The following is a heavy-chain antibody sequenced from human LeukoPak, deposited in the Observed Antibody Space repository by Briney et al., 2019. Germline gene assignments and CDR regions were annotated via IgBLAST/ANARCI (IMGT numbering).Heavy chain of an antibody. J-gene: IGHJ4*02. CDR3: ARDPRGPTGYDSPGRDTFDS. CDR1: GFTFDNFA. Sequence: GRSLRLSCTASGFTFDNFAMHWVRQVPGKGLEWVAVIFYDGTIYYYADSVKGRFTISRDNSKNTLYLQMRSLRPDDTAVYYCARDPRGPTGYDSPGRDTFDSWGQGSLVAVSS. D-gene: IGHD3-22*01. CDR2: IFYDGTIY. V-gene: IGHV3-30*04.